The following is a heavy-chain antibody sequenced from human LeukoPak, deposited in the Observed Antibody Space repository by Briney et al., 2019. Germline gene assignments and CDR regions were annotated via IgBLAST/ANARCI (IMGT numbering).Heavy chain of an antibody. D-gene: IGHD5-24*01. Sequence: SETLSLTCTVSGGSISSDYWTWIRQPPVKRLEWIGYIYYSGSTNYNPSLKSRVTISVDTSKNQFSLKLSSVTAADTAVYYCARLGNRGGYNYFLDYWGQGTLVTVSS. J-gene: IGHJ4*02. CDR3: ARLGNRGGYNYFLDY. CDR1: GGSISSDY. CDR2: IYYSGST. V-gene: IGHV4-59*08.